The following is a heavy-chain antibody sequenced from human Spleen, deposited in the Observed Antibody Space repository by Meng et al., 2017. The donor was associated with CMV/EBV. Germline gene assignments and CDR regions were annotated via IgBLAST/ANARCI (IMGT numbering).Heavy chain of an antibody. CDR1: GYTFTSYY. CDR3: ASSASKAGTASKLPREDAFDI. D-gene: IGHD1-1*01. V-gene: IGHV1-46*01. Sequence: ASVKVSCKASGYTFTSYYMHWVRQAPGQGLEWMGIINPSGGSTSYAQKFQGRVTMTRDTSTSTVYMELSSLRSEDTAVYYCASSASKAGTASKLPREDAFDIWGQGTMVTVSS. CDR2: INPSGGST. J-gene: IGHJ3*02.